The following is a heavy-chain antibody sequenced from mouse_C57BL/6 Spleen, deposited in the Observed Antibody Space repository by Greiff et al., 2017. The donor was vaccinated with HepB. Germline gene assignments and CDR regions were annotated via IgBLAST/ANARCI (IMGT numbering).Heavy chain of an antibody. CDR1: GYTFTSYW. CDR2: IYPGSGST. J-gene: IGHJ4*01. CDR3: ARDGITTERTAYAMDY. Sequence: QVQLQQSGAELVKPGASVKMSCKASGYTFTSYWITWVKQRPGQGLEWIGDIYPGSGSTNYNEKFKSKATLTVDTSSSTAYMQLSSLTSEDSAVYYCARDGITTERTAYAMDYWGQGTSVTVSS. D-gene: IGHD1-2*01. V-gene: IGHV1-55*01.